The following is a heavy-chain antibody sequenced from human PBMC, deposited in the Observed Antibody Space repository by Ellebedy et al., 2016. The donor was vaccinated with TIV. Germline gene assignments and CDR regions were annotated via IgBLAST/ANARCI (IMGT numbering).Heavy chain of an antibody. D-gene: IGHD2-15*01. V-gene: IGHV3-23*01. CDR2: ISNTGSRT. CDR1: GFTFSSYA. Sequence: GESLKISCAASGFTFSSYAMRWGRQAPGKGLEGVSTISNTGSRTYYEDSVEGRFIISRDNSKKTLYLQMNSLRAEDTAVYYFASYPPVYCSGGRCHDYWGQGTLVTVSS. CDR3: ASYPPVYCSGGRCHDY. J-gene: IGHJ4*02.